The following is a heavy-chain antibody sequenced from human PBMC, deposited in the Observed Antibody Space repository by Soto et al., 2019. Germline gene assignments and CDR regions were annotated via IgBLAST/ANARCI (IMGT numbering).Heavy chain of an antibody. V-gene: IGHV1-58*01. CDR1: GFAFGNSA. D-gene: IGHD2-15*01. Sequence: SVKVSCKTSGFAFGNSAVQWVRQARGQRLEWMGWIVVGSGSTNYEQRFQQRVTITRDMSTSTVHMELSCLSSEDTAVYYCAAELYSGGTCCSFDIWGQGTMVT. CDR2: IVVGSGST. CDR3: AAELYSGGTCCSFDI. J-gene: IGHJ3*02.